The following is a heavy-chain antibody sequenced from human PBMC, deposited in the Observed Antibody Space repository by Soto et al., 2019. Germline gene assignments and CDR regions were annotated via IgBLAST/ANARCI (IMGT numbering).Heavy chain of an antibody. CDR3: AKDRSSSLDAIDV. J-gene: IGHJ6*02. CDR2: IWYDGTDN. V-gene: IGHV3-33*06. Sequence: GGSLRLSCAASGFAFSRYGMHWVRQAPDKGLEWVAVIWYDGTDNYYADSVKGRFTISRDNSRNTLYLQVDSLRVDDTAVYYCAKDRSSSLDAIDVWGQGTTVTVSS. D-gene: IGHD6-13*01. CDR1: GFAFSRYG.